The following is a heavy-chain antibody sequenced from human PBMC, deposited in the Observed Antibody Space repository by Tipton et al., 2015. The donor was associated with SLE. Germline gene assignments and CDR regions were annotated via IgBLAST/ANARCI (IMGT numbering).Heavy chain of an antibody. CDR2: TYYRSTWET. Sequence: GLVKPSQTVSITCDISGDSVSSNLAAWNWLRQSPSRGLEWLGRTYYRSTWETDYALSVKRRMIITSDTSKNQFSLHLNSVTAADTAVYYCARGYYYDTTGYRSWMDPWGQGTLVTVSS. CDR3: ARGYYYDTTGYRSWMDP. J-gene: IGHJ5*02. D-gene: IGHD3-22*01. CDR1: GDSVSSNLAA. V-gene: IGHV6-1*01.